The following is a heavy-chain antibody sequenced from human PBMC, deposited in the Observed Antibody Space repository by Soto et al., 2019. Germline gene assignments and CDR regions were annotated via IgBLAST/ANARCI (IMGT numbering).Heavy chain of an antibody. Sequence: SETLSLTCTVSGGSISSYYWSWIRQPPGKGLEWIGYIYYSGSTNYNPSLKSRVTISVDTSKNQFSLKLSSVTAADTAVYYCARERYCSSTSCSFYMDVWGQGTTVTVSS. CDR1: GGSISSYY. CDR3: ARERYCSSTSCSFYMDV. V-gene: IGHV4-59*01. J-gene: IGHJ6*02. D-gene: IGHD2-2*01. CDR2: IYYSGST.